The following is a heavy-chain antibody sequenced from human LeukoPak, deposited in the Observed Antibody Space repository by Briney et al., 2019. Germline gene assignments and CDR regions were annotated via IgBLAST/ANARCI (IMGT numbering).Heavy chain of an antibody. CDR2: ISGSTGNT. CDR1: GSTFDKYA. J-gene: IGHJ4*02. V-gene: IGHV3-23*01. D-gene: IGHD1-26*01. Sequence: QTGGSLRLSCAASGSTFDKYAMSWVRQAPGKGLEWVSLISGSTGNTYYADSVLGRFIISRDTSKDMLFLQMNSLRAEDTAVYYCAKVLAGAGTRPLGYWGQGTLVTVSS. CDR3: AKVLAGAGTRPLGY.